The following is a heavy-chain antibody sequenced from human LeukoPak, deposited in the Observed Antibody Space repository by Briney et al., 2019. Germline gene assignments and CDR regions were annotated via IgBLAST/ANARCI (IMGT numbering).Heavy chain of an antibody. V-gene: IGHV3-23*01. CDR3: AKDRYGDSGGYFDL. J-gene: IGHJ2*01. D-gene: IGHD4-17*01. CDR1: GITFSSYA. CDR2: ISGTGGRI. Sequence: GASLRLPCAPSGITFSSYAMSWVRQAPGKGLEWVSAISGTGGRIYYGDSVKGRFTISRDNSKNTLYLQMNSLRAEDTAIYYCAKDRYGDSGGYFDLWGRGTLVTVSS.